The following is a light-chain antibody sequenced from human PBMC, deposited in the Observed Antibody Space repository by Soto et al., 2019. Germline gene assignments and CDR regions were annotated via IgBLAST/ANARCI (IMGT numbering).Light chain of an antibody. V-gene: IGLV2-14*03. J-gene: IGLJ3*02. Sequence: QSALTQPASVSGSPGQSITISCTGTSSDVGHPYNYVSWYQQHPGKAPKLLIFKVSNRPSGISGRFSDSKSGNTASLTISGLQAEDEADYYCMSFIDSTSTHWVLGGGTKLTVL. CDR2: KVS. CDR3: MSFIDSTSTHWV. CDR1: SSDVGHPYNY.